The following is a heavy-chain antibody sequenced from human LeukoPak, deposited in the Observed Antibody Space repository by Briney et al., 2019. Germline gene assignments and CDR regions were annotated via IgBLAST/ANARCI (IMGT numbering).Heavy chain of an antibody. Sequence: GGSLRLSCAPSGFTFSTYWMSWVRQAPGKGLEWMASMKEDGSERYYVDSVRGRFTISRDNAKNSLYLQMNSLRAEDTAVYYCARGGRYGGRFDYWGQGTLVTVSS. V-gene: IGHV3-7*01. D-gene: IGHD1-26*01. CDR2: MKEDGSER. J-gene: IGHJ4*02. CDR3: ARGGRYGGRFDY. CDR1: GFTFSTYW.